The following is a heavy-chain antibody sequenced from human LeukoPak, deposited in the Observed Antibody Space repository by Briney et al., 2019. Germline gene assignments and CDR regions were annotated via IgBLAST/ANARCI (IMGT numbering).Heavy chain of an antibody. CDR2: IRYDGSNK. J-gene: IGHJ6*03. Sequence: PGGSLRLSCVASGFTFSYNGMHWVRQAPGKGLEWVAFIRYDGSNKYYADSVKDRFTISRDNSKNTLYLQMNSLRDEDTAVYYCAKREVEMATIYYMDVWGKGTAVT. CDR3: AKREVEMATIYYMDV. CDR1: GFTFSYNG. V-gene: IGHV3-30*02. D-gene: IGHD5-24*01.